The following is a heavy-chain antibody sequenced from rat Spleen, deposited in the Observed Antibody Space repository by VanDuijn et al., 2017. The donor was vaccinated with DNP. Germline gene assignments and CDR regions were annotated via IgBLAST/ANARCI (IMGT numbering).Heavy chain of an antibody. Sequence: EVQLVESGGGLLQPGGSLKLSCPASGFPLSNYYMAWVRQAPKKGLEWVAAISPSGSRTYYPDSVKGRFTISRDDAKSSLYLQMNSLKSEDTATYYCARGSSSIYWYFDFWGPGTMVTVSS. CDR2: ISPSGSRT. D-gene: IGHD1-2*01. J-gene: IGHJ1*01. V-gene: IGHV5-25*01. CDR1: GFPLSNYY. CDR3: ARGSSSIYWYFDF.